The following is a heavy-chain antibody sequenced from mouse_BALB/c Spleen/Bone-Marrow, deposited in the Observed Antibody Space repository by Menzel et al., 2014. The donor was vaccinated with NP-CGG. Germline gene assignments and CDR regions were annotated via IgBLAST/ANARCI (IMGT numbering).Heavy chain of an antibody. CDR3: ARDGYGKRNYFDY. CDR1: GYAFSSSW. Sequence: VQLVESGPELVKPGASVKISCKASGYAFSSSWMNWVKQRPGQGLEWIGRIYPGDGDTNYNGKFKGKATLTADKSSSTAYMQLSSLTSVDSAVYFCARDGYGKRNYFDYWAKAPLSQSPQ. J-gene: IGHJ2*01. CDR2: IYPGDGDT. V-gene: IGHV1-82*01. D-gene: IGHD2-1*01.